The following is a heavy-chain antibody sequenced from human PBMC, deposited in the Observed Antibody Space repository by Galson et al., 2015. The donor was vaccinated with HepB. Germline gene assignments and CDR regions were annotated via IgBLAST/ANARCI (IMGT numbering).Heavy chain of an antibody. CDR3: ARGGMATIGGPTLDY. CDR1: RYTFTQFG. Sequence: SVKVSCKAYRYTFTQFGISWVRQAPGQGLEWMGWINPSNGNTNYAQKFQGRVIMTTDTSTSTAYMELRSLRSDDTALYYCARGGMATIGGPTLDYWGQGTLDTVSS. CDR2: INPSNGNT. J-gene: IGHJ4*02. V-gene: IGHV1-18*01. D-gene: IGHD5-24*01.